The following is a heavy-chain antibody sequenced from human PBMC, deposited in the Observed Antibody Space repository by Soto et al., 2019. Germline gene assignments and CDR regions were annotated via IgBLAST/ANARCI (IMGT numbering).Heavy chain of an antibody. CDR3: AKEICYVASGQYSDLYFDS. Sequence: GGSLRLSCAASGFSYRSYAMSRVRQAPPQGLEWVTSNSTRGGRKYSSDSLKGRYSISRDNSAYAVYLTTDNLSADDTGIYYCAKEICYVASGQYSDLYFDSEGRGALVTVSS. V-gene: IGHV3-23*01. CDR2: NSTRGGRK. CDR1: GFSYRSYA. D-gene: IGHD2-2*01. J-gene: IGHJ4*02.